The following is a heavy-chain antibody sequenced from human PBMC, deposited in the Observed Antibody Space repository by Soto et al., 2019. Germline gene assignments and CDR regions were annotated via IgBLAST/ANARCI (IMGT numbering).Heavy chain of an antibody. CDR2: IYYSGST. CDR3: ARQNSYGDYLYFDY. V-gene: IGHV4-30-4*01. Sequence: SETLSLTCTVSGGSISSGDYYWSWIRQPPGKGLEWIGYIYYSGSTYYNPSLKSRVTISVDTSKNQFSLKLSSVTAADTAVYYCARQNSYGDYLYFDYWGQGTLVTVSA. J-gene: IGHJ4*02. D-gene: IGHD4-17*01. CDR1: GGSISSGDYY.